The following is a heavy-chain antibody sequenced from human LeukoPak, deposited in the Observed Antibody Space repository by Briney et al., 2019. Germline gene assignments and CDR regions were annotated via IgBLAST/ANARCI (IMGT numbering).Heavy chain of an antibody. CDR1: GGSISSYY. D-gene: IGHD6-13*01. CDR3: ARQRIAAASPPHYYGMDV. CDR2: IYYSGST. Sequence: SETLSLSCTVSGGSISSYYWSWIRQPPGKGLEWIGYIYYSGSTKYNPSLKSRVTISVDTSKNQFSLKLSSVTAADTAVYYCARQRIAAASPPHYYGMDVWGQGTTVTVSS. J-gene: IGHJ6*02. V-gene: IGHV4-59*08.